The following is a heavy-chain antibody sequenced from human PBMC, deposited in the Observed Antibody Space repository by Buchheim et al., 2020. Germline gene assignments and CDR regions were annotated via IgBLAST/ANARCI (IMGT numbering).Heavy chain of an antibody. Sequence: EVQLLESGGGLVQPGGSLRLSCAASGFTFSSYAMSWVRQAPGKGLEWVSAISGSGGSTYYADSVKGRFTISRDNSKNTLYLQMNSLRAEDTAVYYCAKVLPWESITMIVVVRLHPLDVWGQGTT. CDR1: GFTFSSYA. J-gene: IGHJ6*02. V-gene: IGHV3-23*01. CDR2: ISGSGGST. CDR3: AKVLPWESITMIVVVRLHPLDV. D-gene: IGHD3-22*01.